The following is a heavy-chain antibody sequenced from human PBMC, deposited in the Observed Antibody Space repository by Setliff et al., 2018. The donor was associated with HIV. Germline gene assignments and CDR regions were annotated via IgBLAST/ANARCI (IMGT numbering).Heavy chain of an antibody. D-gene: IGHD4-17*01. V-gene: IGHV1-18*01. CDR3: ARDAPRTTEAAPGY. CDR1: GYTFTTSG. Sequence: AASVKVSCKTSGYTFTTSGISWVRQAPGQGLEWMGWINIYSGNTNYAQKFQGRVTMTTDTSTSTAYMELRSLRSDDTAIYYCARDAPRTTEAAPGYWGQGTLVTV. CDR2: INIYSGNT. J-gene: IGHJ4*02.